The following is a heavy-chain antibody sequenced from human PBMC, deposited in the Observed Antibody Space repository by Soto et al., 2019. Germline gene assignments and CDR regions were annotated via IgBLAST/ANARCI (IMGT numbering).Heavy chain of an antibody. CDR1: GYTFTSYY. CDR3: ARDGTSGWNERYYYYYMDV. J-gene: IGHJ6*03. CDR2: INPSGGST. Sequence: VASVKVSCKASGYTFTSYYMHWVRQAPGQGLEWMGIINPSGGSTSYAQKFQGRVTMTRDTSTSTVYMELSSLRSEDTAVYYCARDGTSGWNERYYYYYMDVWGKGTTVTVSS. D-gene: IGHD6-19*01. V-gene: IGHV1-46*03.